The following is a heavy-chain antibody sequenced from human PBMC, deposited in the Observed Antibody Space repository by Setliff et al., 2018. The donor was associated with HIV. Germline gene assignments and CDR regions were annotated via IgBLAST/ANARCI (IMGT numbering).Heavy chain of an antibody. CDR1: GGSISSSYY. CDR3: ARVSCSSWYSIPRYYYYSMDV. D-gene: IGHD6-13*01. J-gene: IGHJ6*03. Sequence: PSETLSLTCTVSGGSISSSYYWSWIRQPPGEGLEWIGYIFYSGSTNYNPSLKSRVTISLDTSKNQFSLRLRSVTAADTAVYYCARVSCSSWYSIPRYYYYSMDVWGNGTTVTVSS. V-gene: IGHV4-59*12. CDR2: IFYSGST.